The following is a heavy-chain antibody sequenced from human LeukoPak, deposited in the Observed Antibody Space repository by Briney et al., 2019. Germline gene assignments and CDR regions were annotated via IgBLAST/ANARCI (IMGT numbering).Heavy chain of an antibody. D-gene: IGHD5-18*01. V-gene: IGHV1-69*13. Sequence: SVKVSCKASGGTFSSYAISWVRQAPGQGLEWMGGIIPIFGTANYAQKFQGRVTITADESTSTAYMELSSLRSEDTAVYYCARLGIQLWSKDSSSFSGYWGQGTLVTVSS. CDR2: IIPIFGTA. CDR1: GGTFSSYA. CDR3: ARLGIQLWSKDSSSFSGY. J-gene: IGHJ4*02.